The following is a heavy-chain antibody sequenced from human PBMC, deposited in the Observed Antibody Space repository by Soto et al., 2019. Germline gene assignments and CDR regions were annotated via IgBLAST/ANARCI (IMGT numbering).Heavy chain of an antibody. Sequence: SETLSLTCTVSGASITSYYWSWIRQSSGKGLEWIGYIHYSGSTNYNPSLESRVTMSIDTSESQFSLRLRSVTAADTAVYYCARLDYYYYLDVWGKGTAVT. CDR2: IHYSGST. V-gene: IGHV4-59*12. CDR1: GASITSYY. CDR3: ARLDYYYYLDV. J-gene: IGHJ6*03.